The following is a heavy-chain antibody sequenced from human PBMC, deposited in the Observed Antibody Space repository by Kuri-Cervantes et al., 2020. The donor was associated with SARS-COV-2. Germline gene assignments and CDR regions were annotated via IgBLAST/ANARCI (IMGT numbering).Heavy chain of an antibody. V-gene: IGHV4-38-2*01. CDR1: GYSISSGYY. CDR2: IYHSGST. J-gene: IGHJ4*02. Sequence: GSLRPSCAVSGYSISSGYYWGWIRQPPGKGLEWIGSIYHSGSTYYNPSLKSRVTISLDTSTNQFSLKLSSVTAADTAVYYCARVFTAPFDFWGQGTLVTVSS. CDR3: ARVFTAPFDF.